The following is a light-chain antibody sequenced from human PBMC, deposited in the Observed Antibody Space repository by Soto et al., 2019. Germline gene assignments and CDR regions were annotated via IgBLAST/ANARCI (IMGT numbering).Light chain of an antibody. V-gene: IGKV3-11*01. CDR3: QQRSNWPPFFT. CDR1: QSVGTS. J-gene: IGKJ3*01. Sequence: EIVLTQSPATLSLSPGERVTLSCRASQSVGTSVAWYQQRPGQAPRLLIYDASNWAIGIPTRFSGSGSGTDFTLTISSLEPEDFAVYYCQQRSNWPPFFTFGPGTKVDI. CDR2: DAS.